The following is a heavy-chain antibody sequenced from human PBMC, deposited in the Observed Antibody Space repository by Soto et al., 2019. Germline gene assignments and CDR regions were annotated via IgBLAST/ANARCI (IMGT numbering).Heavy chain of an antibody. CDR3: ARHGFGPLHGLVDV. D-gene: IGHD3-10*01. Sequence: QVQLQESGPGLVKPSETLSLTCTVSGDSLTNYYCSWFRQPPGKGLEWIGYIMYSGYSAYNLSLKRRVTMPSDTSKTQFSLMLESVTATDTAVYYCARHGFGPLHGLVDVWGQGTTVIVSS. V-gene: IGHV4-59*08. CDR2: IMYSGYS. J-gene: IGHJ6*02. CDR1: GDSLTNYY.